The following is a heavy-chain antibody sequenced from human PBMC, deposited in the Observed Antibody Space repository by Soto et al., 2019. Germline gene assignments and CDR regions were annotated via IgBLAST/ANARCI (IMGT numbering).Heavy chain of an antibody. Sequence: EVQLVESGGGLVQPGGSLRLSCAASGFTLSRYAMNWVRQAPGKGLEWVSYIXXXSGTIYYADSVKGRFTISRDNANXXXXXXXXXXXXXXXXXXXXXXDRGYTGYDVAYWGQGTLVTVSS. CDR3: XXDRGYTGYDVAY. V-gene: IGHV3-48*01. CDR2: IXXXSGTI. J-gene: IGHJ4*02. D-gene: IGHD5-12*01. CDR1: GFTLSRYA.